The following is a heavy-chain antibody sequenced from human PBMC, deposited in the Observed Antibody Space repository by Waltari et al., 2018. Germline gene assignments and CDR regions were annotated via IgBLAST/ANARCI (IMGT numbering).Heavy chain of an antibody. V-gene: IGHV3-7*02. CDR1: GFDFNMYW. CDR3: ASGVGWTSEI. D-gene: IGHD2-8*01. Sequence: VHLVESGGDLVQPGGSLRLSCAASGFDFNMYWMTWVRQGPGKGLEWVANIKQDGSEKLYVDSVKGRFTISRDNAKNSVYLRMDSLRVEDTAVYYCASGVGWTSEIWGQGTMVTVSS. J-gene: IGHJ3*02. CDR2: IKQDGSEK.